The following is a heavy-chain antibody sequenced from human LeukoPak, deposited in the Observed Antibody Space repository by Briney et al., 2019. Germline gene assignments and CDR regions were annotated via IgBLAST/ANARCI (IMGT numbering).Heavy chain of an antibody. D-gene: IGHD3-16*02. CDR2: IKSKTEGGTT. CDR3: TTDLYDYVWGSYRPTGY. V-gene: IGHV3-15*01. J-gene: IGHJ4*02. CDR1: GFTFSNAW. Sequence: GGSLRLSCAASGFTFSNAWMSWVRQAPGKGLEWLVRIKSKTEGGTTDYAAPVKGRFTISRDDSKNTLYLQMNSLKSEDTAMYYCTTDLYDYVWGSYRPTGYWGQGTLVTVSS.